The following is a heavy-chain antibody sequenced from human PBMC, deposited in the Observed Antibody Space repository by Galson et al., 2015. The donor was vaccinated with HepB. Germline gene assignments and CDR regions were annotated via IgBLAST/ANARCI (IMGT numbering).Heavy chain of an antibody. CDR1: GFTFGDYA. CDR2: IRSKASGGTP. Sequence: SLRLSCAASGFTFGDYALSWFRQGPGKGLEWLGFIRSKASGGTPKYAASVKGRFSISRDDSKSIAYLQMNSLKTEDTAVYYCSRIAYSSNWFRESGWFDPWGQGTLVTVSS. D-gene: IGHD6-13*01. CDR3: SRIAYSSNWFRESGWFDP. J-gene: IGHJ5*02. V-gene: IGHV3-49*03.